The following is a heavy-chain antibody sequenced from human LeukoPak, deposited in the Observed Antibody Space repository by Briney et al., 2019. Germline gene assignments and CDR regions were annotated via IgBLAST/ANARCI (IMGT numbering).Heavy chain of an antibody. CDR3: ARGMYSSGWYRFDY. CDR2: INPNSGGT. D-gene: IGHD6-19*01. CDR1: GYTFTGYY. J-gene: IGHJ4*02. V-gene: IGHV1-2*02. Sequence: ASVKVSCKASGYTFTGYYMHWVRQAPGQGLEWMGWINPNSGGTNYAQKFQGRVTMTRDTSISTAYMELSRLRSDDTDVYYCARGMYSSGWYRFDYWGQGTLVTVSS.